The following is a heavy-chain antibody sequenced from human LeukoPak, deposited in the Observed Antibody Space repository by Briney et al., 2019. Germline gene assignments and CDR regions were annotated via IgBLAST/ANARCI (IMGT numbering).Heavy chain of an antibody. V-gene: IGHV4-39*07. J-gene: IGHJ3*02. Sequence: SETLSLTCTVPGGSISSSSYYWGWIRQPPGKGLEWIGSIYYSGSTYYNPSLKSRVTISVDTSKNQFSLKLSSVTAADTAVYYCARVGNYYDSSGYRTGDFDIWGQGTMVTVSS. CDR3: ARVGNYYDSSGYRTGDFDI. CDR2: IYYSGST. CDR1: GGSISSSSYY. D-gene: IGHD3-22*01.